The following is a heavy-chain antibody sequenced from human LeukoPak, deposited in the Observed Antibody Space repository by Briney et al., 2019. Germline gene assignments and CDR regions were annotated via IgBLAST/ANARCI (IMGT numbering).Heavy chain of an antibody. Sequence: PSETLSLTCTVSGGSISSSSYYWGWIRQPPGKGLEWIGSIYHSGSTYYNPSLKSRVTISVDTSKNQFSLKLSSVTAADTAVYYCARSQWLVGTFDYWGQGTLVTVSS. J-gene: IGHJ4*02. V-gene: IGHV4-39*01. CDR2: IYHSGST. D-gene: IGHD6-19*01. CDR1: GGSISSSSYY. CDR3: ARSQWLVGTFDY.